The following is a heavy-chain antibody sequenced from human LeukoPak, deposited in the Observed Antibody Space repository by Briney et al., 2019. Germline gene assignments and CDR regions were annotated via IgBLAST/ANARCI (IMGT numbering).Heavy chain of an antibody. D-gene: IGHD3-16*01. Sequence: GASVKVSCKASGYTFTGYYMHWVRQAPGQGLEWMGWINPNSGGTNSAQMFQGRITMTRDTSISTAYMELTRLKSDDTAVYYCVRDDGGRYFQHWGQGTLVTVSS. CDR2: INPNSGGT. J-gene: IGHJ1*01. V-gene: IGHV1-2*02. CDR3: VRDDGGRYFQH. CDR1: GYTFTGYY.